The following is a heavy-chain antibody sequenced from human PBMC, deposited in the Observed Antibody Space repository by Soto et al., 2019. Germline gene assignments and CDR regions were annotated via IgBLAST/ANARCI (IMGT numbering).Heavy chain of an antibody. Sequence: QVQLVESGGGVVQPGKSLRLSCAAAGFIFRSYGVHWVRQAPGKGLEWVAVISHDGSNAYYADAVNGRFTISRDNAKNTVYLQMNSLRAEDTAVXXCAKQGIEVAGTDYFDYWGQGALVTVAS. V-gene: IGHV3-30*18. J-gene: IGHJ4*02. D-gene: IGHD6-19*01. CDR1: GFIFRSYG. CDR3: AKQGIEVAGTDYFDY. CDR2: ISHDGSNA.